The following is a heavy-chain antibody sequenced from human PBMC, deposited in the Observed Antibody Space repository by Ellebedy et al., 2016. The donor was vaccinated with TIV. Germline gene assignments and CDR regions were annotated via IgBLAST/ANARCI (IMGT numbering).Heavy chain of an antibody. J-gene: IGHJ4*02. V-gene: IGHV4-59*01. D-gene: IGHD6-19*01. CDR3: ARERSARGGADY. CDR2: IYYSGTT. CDR1: GGSISSDY. Sequence: MPSETLSLTCTVSGGSISSDYCSWIRQPPGKALEWIGYIYYSGTTKYNPSLRSRVTISEAPSKMHFSLMLTSVTAADTAVYYCARERSARGGADYWGQGTLVTVSS.